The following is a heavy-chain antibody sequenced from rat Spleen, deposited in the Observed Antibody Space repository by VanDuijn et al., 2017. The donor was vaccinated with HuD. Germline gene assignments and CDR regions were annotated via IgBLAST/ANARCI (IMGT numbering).Heavy chain of an antibody. CDR3: ARRENWYWYFDF. D-gene: IGHD4-2*01. CDR1: GFTFSDYC. CDR2: ITFDGSST. J-gene: IGHJ1*01. V-gene: IGHV5-29*01. Sequence: EVQLVESDGGFVQPGRSLTLSCAASGFTFSDYCMAWVRQAPTKGLEWVATITFDGSSTYYRDSVKGRFTISRDNAKSTLYLQMDSLRSEDTATYYCARRENWYWYFDFWGPGTMVTVSS.